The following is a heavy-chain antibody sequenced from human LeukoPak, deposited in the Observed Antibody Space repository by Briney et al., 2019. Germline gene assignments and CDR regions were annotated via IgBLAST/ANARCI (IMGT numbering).Heavy chain of an antibody. CDR2: ISYDGSNK. CDR1: GFTFSTYG. D-gene: IGHD3-10*01. Sequence: GRSLRLSCAASGFTFSTYGMHWLRQAPGEGLEWVAVISYDGSNKYYADSVKGRFTISRDNSKTTLYLQMNSLRAEDTAVYYCAKLENYYGSETDFDYWGQGTLVTVSS. V-gene: IGHV3-30*18. J-gene: IGHJ4*02. CDR3: AKLENYYGSETDFDY.